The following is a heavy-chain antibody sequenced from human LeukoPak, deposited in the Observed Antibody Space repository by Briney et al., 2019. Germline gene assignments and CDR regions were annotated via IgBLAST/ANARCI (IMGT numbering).Heavy chain of an antibody. Sequence: ASVKVSCKASGGTFSSYAISWVRQAPGQGLEWMGGIIPILGTANYAQKFQGRVTITADESTSTAYMELSSLRSEDTAVYYRARDGVVGAFDIWGQGTMVTVSS. J-gene: IGHJ3*02. V-gene: IGHV1-69*01. CDR3: ARDGVVGAFDI. D-gene: IGHD3-3*01. CDR1: GGTFSSYA. CDR2: IIPILGTA.